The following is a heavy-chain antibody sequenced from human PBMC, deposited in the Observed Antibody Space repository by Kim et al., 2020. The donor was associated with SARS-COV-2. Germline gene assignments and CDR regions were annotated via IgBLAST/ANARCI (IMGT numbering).Heavy chain of an antibody. CDR1: GFTFSSYA. D-gene: IGHD3-10*01. Sequence: GGSLRLSCAASGFTFSSYAMHWVRQAPGKGLEWVAVISYDGSNKYYADSVKGRFTISRDNSKNTLYLQMNSLRAEDTAVYYCARGRYYYGSGSYFNDYWGQGALVTLSS. J-gene: IGHJ4*02. CDR3: ARGRYYYGSGSYFNDY. CDR2: ISYDGSNK. V-gene: IGHV3-30*04.